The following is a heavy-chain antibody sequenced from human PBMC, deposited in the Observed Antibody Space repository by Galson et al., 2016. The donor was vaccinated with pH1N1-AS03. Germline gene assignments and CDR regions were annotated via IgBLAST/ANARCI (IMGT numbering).Heavy chain of an antibody. CDR3: ASVSLAYCSSTSCFRFDP. D-gene: IGHD2-2*01. J-gene: IGHJ5*02. CDR1: GGSISSGNYF. V-gene: IGHV4-31*03. CDR2: IYDSGNT. Sequence: TLSLTCTVSGGSISSGNYFWHWIRQHPGKGLEWIGLIYDSGNTFYNPSLKSRVSISVDTSKNQFSLKLNSVTAADTAVYYCASVSLAYCSSTSCFRFDPWGQGTLVTVSS.